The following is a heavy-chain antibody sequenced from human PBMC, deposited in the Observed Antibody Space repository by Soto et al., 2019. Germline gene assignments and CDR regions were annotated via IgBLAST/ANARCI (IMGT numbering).Heavy chain of an antibody. Sequence: SETLSLTCAVYGGSFSGYYWSWIRQPPGKGLEWIGEIKHSGSTNYNPSLKSRVTISVDTYKNKISLKLSSVTAADPAVYYCARKSNYYYYGMDVWGQGTTVTVSS. CDR1: GGSFSGYY. CDR2: IKHSGST. J-gene: IGHJ6*02. V-gene: IGHV4-34*01. CDR3: ARKSNYYYYGMDV.